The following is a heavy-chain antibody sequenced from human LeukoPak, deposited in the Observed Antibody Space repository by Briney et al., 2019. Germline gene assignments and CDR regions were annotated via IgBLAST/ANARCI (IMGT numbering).Heavy chain of an antibody. Sequence: SETLSLTCTVSGGSISSSSYYWGWIRQPPGKGLEWIGSIYYSGSTYYNPSLKSRVTISVDTSKNQFSLKLSSVTAAGTAVYYCARGYPIDYWGQGTLVTVSS. V-gene: IGHV4-39*07. J-gene: IGHJ4*02. CDR1: GGSISSSSYY. CDR2: IYYSGST. CDR3: ARGYPIDY. D-gene: IGHD1-14*01.